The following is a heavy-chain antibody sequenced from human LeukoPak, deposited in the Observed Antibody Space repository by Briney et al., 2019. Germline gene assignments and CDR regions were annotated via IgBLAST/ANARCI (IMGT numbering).Heavy chain of an antibody. CDR1: GGSISSYY. D-gene: IGHD3-22*01. CDR3: ATSTHRYDTSNWFDP. CDR2: IYYSGIT. J-gene: IGHJ5*02. V-gene: IGHV4-59*12. Sequence: SETLSLTCTVSGGSISSYYWNWIRQPPGKGLEWIGCIYYSGITNYSPSLRSRVTISVDTSKNQFSLQLSSVTATDTAVYYCATSTHRYDTSNWFDPWGQGTLVTVSS.